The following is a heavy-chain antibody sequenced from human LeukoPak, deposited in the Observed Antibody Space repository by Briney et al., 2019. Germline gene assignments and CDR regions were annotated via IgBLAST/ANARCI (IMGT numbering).Heavy chain of an antibody. V-gene: IGHV3-74*01. D-gene: IGHD3-10*01. CDR3: ARDRGPRTGFMVREAYDY. CDR2: ISADGSIT. Sequence: GGSLRLSCAASGFTFSNYWMDWVRQAPEKGLVWVSRISADGSITNYADSVKGRFTISRDNAENTLYLQMNSLRADDTAVYYCARDRGPRTGFMVREAYDYWGQGTLVTVSS. CDR1: GFTFSNYW. J-gene: IGHJ4*02.